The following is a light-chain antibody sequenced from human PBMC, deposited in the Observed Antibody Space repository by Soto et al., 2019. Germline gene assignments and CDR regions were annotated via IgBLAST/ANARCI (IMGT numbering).Light chain of an antibody. CDR3: QQTPSTPQT. CDR1: QSISSW. CDR2: DAS. J-gene: IGKJ4*01. Sequence: STLSASVVARVIITCRASQSISSWLAWYQQTPGKAPKLLIYDASSLESGVPSRFSGSGSGTEFTLTISSLQPDDFATYYCQQTPSTPQTCGGGNKGDIK. V-gene: IGKV1-5*01.